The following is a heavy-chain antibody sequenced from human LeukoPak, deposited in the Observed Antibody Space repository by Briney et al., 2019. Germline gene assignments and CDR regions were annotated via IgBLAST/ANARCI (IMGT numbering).Heavy chain of an antibody. V-gene: IGHV4-4*07. Sequence: SETLSLTCTVSGGSMCNYFWSWIRQPAGKGLEWIGRIYTTGSTKYNPSLKSRVIMSVDTSKNQFSLKLSSVTAADTAIYYCARDVSWDGGNSGRYFNYWGQGALVTVSS. D-gene: IGHD4-23*01. CDR3: ARDVSWDGGNSGRYFNY. J-gene: IGHJ4*02. CDR2: IYTTGST. CDR1: GGSMCNYF.